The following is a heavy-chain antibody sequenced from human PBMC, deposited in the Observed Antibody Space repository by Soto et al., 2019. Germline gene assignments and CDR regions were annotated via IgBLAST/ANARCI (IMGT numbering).Heavy chain of an antibody. D-gene: IGHD2-15*01. CDR3: GGGKYYFDY. J-gene: IGHJ4*02. V-gene: IGHV3-30*03. Sequence: QVQLVDSGGGVVQPGRSLRLSCAASGFTFSNYGMHWARQAPGKGLEWVAAISYDGSNKYYADSVKGRFTISRDNSKNTLYLQMNNLRAEDTAVYYCGGGKYYFDYWVQGTLVTVAS. CDR1: GFTFSNYG. CDR2: ISYDGSNK.